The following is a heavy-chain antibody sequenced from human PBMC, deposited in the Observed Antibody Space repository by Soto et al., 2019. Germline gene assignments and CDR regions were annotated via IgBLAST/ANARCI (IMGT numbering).Heavy chain of an antibody. J-gene: IGHJ4*02. CDR1: GGTFSSYA. V-gene: IGHV1-69*12. Sequence: QVQLVQSGAEVKKPGSSVNVSCKASGGTFSSYAISWLRQAPGQGLEWMGGIIPIFGTANYAQKFQGRVTITADESTSTAYMELSSLRSEDTAVYYCARETLTTVTTPYYFDYWGQGTLVTVSS. D-gene: IGHD4-17*01. CDR2: IIPIFGTA. CDR3: ARETLTTVTTPYYFDY.